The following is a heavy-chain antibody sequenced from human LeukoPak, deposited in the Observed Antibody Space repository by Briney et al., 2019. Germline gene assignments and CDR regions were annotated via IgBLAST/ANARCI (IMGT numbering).Heavy chain of an antibody. CDR2: IIPIFGTA. CDR3: ARAGEYQLLLVNNWFDP. Sequence: GASVKVSCKASGYTFTGYYMHWVRQAPGQGLEWMGGIIPIFGTANYAQKFQGRVTITTDESTSTAYMELSSLRSEDTAVYYCARAGEYQLLLVNNWFDPWGQGTLVTVSS. CDR1: GYTFTGYY. J-gene: IGHJ5*02. V-gene: IGHV1-69*05. D-gene: IGHD2-2*01.